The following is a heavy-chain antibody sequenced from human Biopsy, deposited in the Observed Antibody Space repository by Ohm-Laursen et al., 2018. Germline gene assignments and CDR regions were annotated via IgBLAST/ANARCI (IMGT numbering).Heavy chain of an antibody. CDR3: ARDDAVTVIRGLYY. V-gene: IGHV4-59*01. CDR1: GGSISSYY. D-gene: IGHD2-21*02. Sequence: SEILSLTCTVSGGSISSYYWNWIRQPPGKGLEWIGYIYYSGTTDYSPSLKSRVTISIDKSKNQFFLKLSSVTAEDTAVYYCARDDAVTVIRGLYYWGQGALATVSS. J-gene: IGHJ4*02. CDR2: IYYSGTT.